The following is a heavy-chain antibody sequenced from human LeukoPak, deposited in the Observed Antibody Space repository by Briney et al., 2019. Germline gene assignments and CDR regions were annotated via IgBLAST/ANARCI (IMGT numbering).Heavy chain of an antibody. CDR1: GFTATTNY. V-gene: IGHV3-53*01. CDR3: ARDHINVNAFDI. J-gene: IGHJ3*02. D-gene: IGHD3-16*02. Sequence: GGSLRLSCAGSGFTATTNYMSWVRQASGKGLEWVSVIYSSGSTSYADSVKGRFTISRDSSKNTVYLQMNSLRAEDTAVYYCARDHINVNAFDIWGQGTMVTVSS. CDR2: IYSSGST.